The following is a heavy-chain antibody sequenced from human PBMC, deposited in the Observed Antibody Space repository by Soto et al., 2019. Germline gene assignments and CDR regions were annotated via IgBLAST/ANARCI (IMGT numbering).Heavy chain of an antibody. J-gene: IGHJ4*02. CDR3: ARAQIAAAGTFDY. D-gene: IGHD6-13*01. Sequence: QVQLVQSGAEVKKPGASVKVSCKASGYTFTSYAMHWVRQAPGQRLEWMGWINAGNGNTKYSQKFQGRVTITRDTSASTAYMELSSLRSEDTAVYYCARAQIAAAGTFDYWGQGTLVTVSS. V-gene: IGHV1-3*01. CDR1: GYTFTSYA. CDR2: INAGNGNT.